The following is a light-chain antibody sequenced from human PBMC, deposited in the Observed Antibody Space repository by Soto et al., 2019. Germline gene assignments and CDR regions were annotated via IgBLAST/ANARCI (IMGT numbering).Light chain of an antibody. CDR3: QQYNSYRA. CDR2: KAS. Sequence: IQLTQSPSTLSASVGDRVTITCRASESIDSWLAWHQQKPGRAPKLLISKASSLESGVPSRFSGSGSGTGFTLTISSLQPDDFATYYCQQYNSYRAFGQGTKVDIK. J-gene: IGKJ1*01. CDR1: ESIDSW. V-gene: IGKV1-5*03.